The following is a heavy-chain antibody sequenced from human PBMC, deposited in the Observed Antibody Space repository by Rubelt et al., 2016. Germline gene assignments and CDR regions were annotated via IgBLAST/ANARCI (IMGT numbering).Heavy chain of an antibody. CDR3: ARDTVHGFDY. D-gene: IGHD6-6*01. CDR2: IYYSGST. Sequence: QLQLQESGPGLVKPSETLSLTCTVSGGSISSSSYYWGWIRQPPGKGLEWIGSIYYSGSTYYNPSLKSRVTISVDTSKNQFSLKLSSMTAADTAVYYCARDTVHGFDYWGQGTLVTVSS. CDR1: GGSISSSSYY. J-gene: IGHJ4*02. V-gene: IGHV4-39*07.